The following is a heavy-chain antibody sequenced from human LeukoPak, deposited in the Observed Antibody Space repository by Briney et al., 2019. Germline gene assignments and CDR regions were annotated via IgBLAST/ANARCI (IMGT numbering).Heavy chain of an antibody. Sequence: GASLEICYNGSGYCFTCYWIGWGRPMPGKGLGWMGIIYPGDSHTRYSPSFQGQVTFSADKSISTAYLKWSSLKASDTAMYYCASGSGYSSSSGYFDLWGRGTLVTVSS. V-gene: IGHV5-51*01. D-gene: IGHD6-13*01. J-gene: IGHJ2*01. CDR3: ASGSGYSSSSGYFDL. CDR2: IYPGDSHT. CDR1: GYCFTCYW.